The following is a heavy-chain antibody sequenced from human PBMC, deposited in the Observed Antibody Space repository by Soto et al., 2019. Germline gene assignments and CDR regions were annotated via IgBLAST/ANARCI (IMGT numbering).Heavy chain of an antibody. CDR3: ARGRGLGFDWLLPIDFDY. CDR2: IYYSGST. Sequence: TSETLSLTCTVSGGSISSGDYYWSWIRQPPGKGLEWIGYIYYSGSTYYNPSLKSRVTISVDTSKNQFSLKLSSVTAADTAVYYCARGRGLGFDWLLPIDFDYWGQGTLVTVSS. D-gene: IGHD3-9*01. V-gene: IGHV4-30-4*01. CDR1: GGSISSGDYY. J-gene: IGHJ4*02.